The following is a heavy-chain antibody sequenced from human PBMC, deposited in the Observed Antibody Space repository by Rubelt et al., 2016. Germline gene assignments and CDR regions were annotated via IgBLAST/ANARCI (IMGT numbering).Heavy chain of an antibody. CDR1: GYSFTSYW. V-gene: IGHV5-10-1*03. Sequence: EVQLVQSGAEVKKPGESLRISCKGSGYSFTSYWISWVRQMPGKGLEWMGRIVPSDSYTNYSPPFQGNVTISADKSISTAYLQWSSLKASDTAMYYCAIYDFWSGYYLDYWGQGTLVTASS. CDR2: IVPSDSYT. D-gene: IGHD3-3*01. CDR3: AIYDFWSGYYLDY. J-gene: IGHJ4*02.